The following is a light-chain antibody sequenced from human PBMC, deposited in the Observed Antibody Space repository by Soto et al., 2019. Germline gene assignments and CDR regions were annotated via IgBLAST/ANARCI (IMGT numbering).Light chain of an antibody. CDR1: SSDVGAYNF. CDR2: NVY. V-gene: IGLV2-14*03. J-gene: IGLJ1*01. CDR3: CSLTTRDSHV. Sequence: QSALTQPASVSGSPGQSITISCTGTSSDVGAYNFVSWHQQHPGKAPKLMIYNVYDRPSGISNRFSGSKSGNTASLTISGLQAEDEADYYCCSLTTRDSHVFGTGTKVTVL.